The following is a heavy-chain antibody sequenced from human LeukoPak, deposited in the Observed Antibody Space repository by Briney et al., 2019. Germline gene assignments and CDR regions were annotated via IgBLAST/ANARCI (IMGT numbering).Heavy chain of an antibody. J-gene: IGHJ4*02. CDR2: IQQDGSEK. CDR1: GFTFSSYW. D-gene: IGHD1-26*01. Sequence: GGSLRLSCAASGFTFSSYWMIWFRQAPGKGLEWVANIQQDGSEKYYVDSVKGRFTISRDNAENSLNLQMNSLRAEDTAVYYCARNPPRYFNWGQGTLVTVSS. CDR3: ARNPPRYFN. V-gene: IGHV3-7*05.